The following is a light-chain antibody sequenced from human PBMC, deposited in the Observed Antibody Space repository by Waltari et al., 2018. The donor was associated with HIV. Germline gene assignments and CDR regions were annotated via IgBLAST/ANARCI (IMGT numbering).Light chain of an antibody. CDR3: QSYDSSLSGSV. V-gene: IGLV1-40*01. Sequence: QSVLTQPPSVSGAPGQRVTISCTGSSSNIGAGYGVHWYQQLPGTAPKLLIYGNINRPSGGPDRFSGSKSGTSASLAITGLQAEDEADYYGQSYDSSLSGSVCGGGTKLTVL. J-gene: IGLJ3*02. CDR1: SSNIGAGYG. CDR2: GNI.